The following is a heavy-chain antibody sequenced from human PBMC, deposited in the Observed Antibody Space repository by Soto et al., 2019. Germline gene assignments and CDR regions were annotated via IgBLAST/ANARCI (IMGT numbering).Heavy chain of an antibody. V-gene: IGHV1-69*13. D-gene: IGHD6-19*01. CDR1: GGTFSSYA. Sequence: GASVKVSCKASGGTFSSYAISWVRQAPGQGLEWKGGIIPIFGTANYAQKFQGRVTITADESTSTAYMEMSSLRSEDTAVYYCARVRPNSGWYVYWGQGTLVTVSS. CDR3: ARVRPNSGWYVY. CDR2: IIPIFGTA. J-gene: IGHJ4*02.